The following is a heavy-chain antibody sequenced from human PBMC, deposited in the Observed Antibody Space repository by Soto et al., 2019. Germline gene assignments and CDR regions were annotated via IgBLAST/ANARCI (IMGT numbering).Heavy chain of an antibody. D-gene: IGHD1-26*01. Sequence: QVQLVQSGAEVRKPGASVQLSCKTSGYTFTGFAVHWVRQAPGQSLEWMGWLTAGNGNRRYSQKFQGRVTITSDTFPTTFHMELSSLTSEDTAVYFWARDGGGRGGATPYDYWGQGTLVTVSA. J-gene: IGHJ4*02. CDR2: LTAGNGNR. V-gene: IGHV1-3*01. CDR1: GYTFTGFA. CDR3: ARDGGGRGGATPYDY.